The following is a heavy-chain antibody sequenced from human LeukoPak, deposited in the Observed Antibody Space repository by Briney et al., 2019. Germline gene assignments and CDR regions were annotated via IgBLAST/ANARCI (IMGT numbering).Heavy chain of an antibody. Sequence: GGSLRLSCAASGFTFDDYTIYWVRPAPGKGREGVSLISWDGGSRYYADTVKGRFTISRDNAKNSLYLQMNSLRAEDTALYYCARAGIAARLDAFDIWGQGTMVTVSS. V-gene: IGHV3-43*01. D-gene: IGHD6-6*01. CDR2: ISWDGGSR. CDR3: ARAGIAARLDAFDI. CDR1: GFTFDDYT. J-gene: IGHJ3*02.